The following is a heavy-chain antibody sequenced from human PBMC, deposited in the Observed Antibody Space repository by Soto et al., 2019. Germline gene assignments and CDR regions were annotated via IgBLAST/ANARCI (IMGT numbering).Heavy chain of an antibody. CDR1: GFTFSTYP. Sequence: GGSLRLSCASSGFTFSTYPMSWVRQAPGKGLEWVSGISGSGISTYYTDSVEGRFTISRDNSKNTVFLQMNSLRDEDTAVYYCVKPPVITASYYYYDMDVWGQGTTVTVSS. CDR3: VKPPVITASYYYYDMDV. CDR2: ISGSGIST. V-gene: IGHV3-23*01. D-gene: IGHD4-4*01. J-gene: IGHJ6*02.